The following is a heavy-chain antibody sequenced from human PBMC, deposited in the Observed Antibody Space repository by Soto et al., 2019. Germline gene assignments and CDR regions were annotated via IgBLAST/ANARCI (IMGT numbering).Heavy chain of an antibody. V-gene: IGHV4-4*07. CDR1: GGSFSGRY. D-gene: IGHD4-4*01. CDR2: IYSSGST. J-gene: IGHJ4*02. CDR3: ARETDTVTNFDY. Sequence: PSETLSLTCTVSGGSFSGRYWSWIRQPAGKGLEWIGRIYSSGSTIYNAALNSRVTMPIDTSKNQFSLTLSPVTAADTAVYYCARETDTVTNFDYWGQGTLVTVSS.